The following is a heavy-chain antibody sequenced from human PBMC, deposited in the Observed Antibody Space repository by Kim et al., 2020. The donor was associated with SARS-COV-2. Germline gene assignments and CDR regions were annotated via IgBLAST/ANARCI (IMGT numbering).Heavy chain of an antibody. D-gene: IGHD3-10*01. CDR2: ISGSGNRA. CDR3: VKQVAGSNFDV. V-gene: IGHV3-23*01. Sequence: GGSLRLSCGASGFTFNNYDMQWVRQAPGKGPEWVSGISGSGNRAFYADSVKGRFTISRDNSKNTLYLQLNILRAEDTAIYYCVKQVAGSNFDVWGHGT. J-gene: IGHJ3*01. CDR1: GFTFNNYD.